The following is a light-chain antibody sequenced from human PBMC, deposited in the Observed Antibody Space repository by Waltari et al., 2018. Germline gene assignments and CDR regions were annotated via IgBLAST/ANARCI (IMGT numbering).Light chain of an antibody. CDR2: EVL. V-gene: IGLV2-14*03. CDR1: SRAIGDYNY. J-gene: IGLJ1*01. CDR3: ASYAGTNPYV. Sequence: QSTLTQPASVSGSPGQSITISCTGSSRAIGDYNYFSWFQQHPDKVPKLLIYEVLNRPSGVSARFSGSKSGTTAFLTISGLQTDDEASYYCASYAGTNPYVFGTGT.